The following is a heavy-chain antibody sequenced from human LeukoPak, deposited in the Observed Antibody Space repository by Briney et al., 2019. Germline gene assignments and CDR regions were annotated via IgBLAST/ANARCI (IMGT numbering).Heavy chain of an antibody. CDR2: IYYSGST. CDR1: GGSISSSSYY. Sequence: SETLSLTCTVSGGSISSSSYYWGWIRQPPGKGLGWIGSIYYSGSTYYNPSLKSRVTISVDTSRNQFSLKLSSVTAADTAVYYCARATGGVFDYWGQGTLVTVSS. J-gene: IGHJ4*02. CDR3: ARATGGVFDY. D-gene: IGHD3-10*01. V-gene: IGHV4-39*07.